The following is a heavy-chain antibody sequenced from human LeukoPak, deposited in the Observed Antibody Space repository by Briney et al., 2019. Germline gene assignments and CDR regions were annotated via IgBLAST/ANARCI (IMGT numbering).Heavy chain of an antibody. J-gene: IGHJ4*02. V-gene: IGHV4-4*09. D-gene: IGHD2-15*01. CDR3: VRPGQSSWWVYFNY. CDR2: IHSSGST. Sequence: SETLSLTCAVSGGSISTFYYWTWIRRPPGKGLEWIGNIHSSGSTSYNPSLNSRVTMSVDTSKNQFSLRLSSVTAADTAVYYCVRPGQSSWWVYFNYWGQGTVVTVSS. CDR1: GGSISTFYY.